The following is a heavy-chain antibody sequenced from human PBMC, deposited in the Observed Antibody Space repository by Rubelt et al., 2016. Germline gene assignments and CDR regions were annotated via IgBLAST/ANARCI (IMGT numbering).Heavy chain of an antibody. J-gene: IGHJ5*02. CDR1: GGSISSSSYY. CDR3: AREVPVDGTAFDP. Sequence: QLQLQESGPGLVKPSETLSLTCTVSGGSISSSSYYWGWIRQPPGKGLEWIGSIYYSGSTYYNPSLKRRVTMSVDTSKNQFSLKVRSVTAADTAVYYCAREVPVDGTAFDPWGQGTLVTVSS. V-gene: IGHV4-39*07. D-gene: IGHD6-19*01. CDR2: IYYSGST.